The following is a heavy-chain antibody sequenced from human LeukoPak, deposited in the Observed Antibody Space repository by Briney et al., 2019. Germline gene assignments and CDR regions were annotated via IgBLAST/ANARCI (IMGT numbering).Heavy chain of an antibody. CDR1: GGTFSSYA. CDR3: ASLGYGGNTRGAFDI. V-gene: IGHV1-69*01. Sequence: ASVKVSCKASGGTFSSYAISWVRQAPGQGLEWMGGIIPIFGTANYAQKFQGRVTITADESTSTAYMELSSLRSEDTAVYYCASLGYGGNTRGAFDIWGQGTMVTVSS. CDR2: IIPIFGTA. D-gene: IGHD4-23*01. J-gene: IGHJ3*02.